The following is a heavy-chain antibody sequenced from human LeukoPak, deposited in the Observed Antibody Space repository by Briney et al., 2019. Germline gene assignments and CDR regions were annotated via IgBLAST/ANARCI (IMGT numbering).Heavy chain of an antibody. J-gene: IGHJ4*02. CDR2: INPNSGGT. D-gene: IGHD3-9*01. Sequence: ASVKVSCKASGYTFTGYYMHWVRQAPGQGLEWMGWINPNSGGTNYAQKFQGRVTMTRDTSISTAYMELSRLRSDDTAVYYCARDSPRTGRYFDWLLFDYWGQGTLVTVSS. CDR1: GYTFTGYY. CDR3: ARDSPRTGRYFDWLLFDY. V-gene: IGHV1-2*02.